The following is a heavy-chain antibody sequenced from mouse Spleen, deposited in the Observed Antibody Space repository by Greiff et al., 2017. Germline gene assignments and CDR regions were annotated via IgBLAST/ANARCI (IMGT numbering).Heavy chain of an antibody. CDR2: IDPENGDT. CDR3: TTSGY. D-gene: IGHD3-1*01. J-gene: IGHJ3*01. CDR1: GYAFSSSW. Sequence: EVQGVESGPELVKPGASVKISCKASGYAFSSSWMNWVKQRPEQGLEWIGWIDPENGDTEYASKFQGKATITADTSSNTAYLQLSSLTSEDTAVYYCTTSGYWGQGTLVTVSA. V-gene: IGHV14-4*01.